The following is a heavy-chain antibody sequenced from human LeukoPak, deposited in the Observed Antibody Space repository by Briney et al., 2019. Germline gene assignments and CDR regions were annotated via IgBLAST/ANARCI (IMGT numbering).Heavy chain of an antibody. J-gene: IGHJ4*02. D-gene: IGHD3-22*01. CDR1: GGTFSSYA. CDR3: ARDPAYYYDSSGCDY. CDR2: IIPIFGIA. V-gene: IGHV1-69*04. Sequence: ASVKVSCKASGGTFSSYAISWVRQAPGQGLEWMGRIIPIFGIANYAQKFQGRVTITADKSTSTAYMELRSLRSDDTAVYYCARDPAYYYDSSGCDYWGQGTLVTVSS.